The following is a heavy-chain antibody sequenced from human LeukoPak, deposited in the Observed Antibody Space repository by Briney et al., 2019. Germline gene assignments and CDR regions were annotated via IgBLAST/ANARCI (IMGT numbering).Heavy chain of an antibody. CDR3: ARHVAVVPAAMSLFEY. CDR1: GYSISRTNYY. Sequence: PSETLSLTCSVSGYSISRTNYYWGWIRQPPGKGLEWIGSVFRSGGTYYNPSLQTRVTVSVDTSKDQFSLRLSSVTAADTAVYYCARHVAVVPAAMSLFEYWSQGILVTVSS. J-gene: IGHJ4*02. V-gene: IGHV4-39*01. D-gene: IGHD2-2*01. CDR2: VFRSGGT.